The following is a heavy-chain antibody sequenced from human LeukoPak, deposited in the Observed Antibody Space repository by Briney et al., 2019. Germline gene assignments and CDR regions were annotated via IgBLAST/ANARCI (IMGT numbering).Heavy chain of an antibody. Sequence: ASVKVSCKVSGHTLAGLSMHWVRQAPGKGLEWMGGFDPEDGETIYAQKLQGRLTMTEDTSTDTAHMELSSLRSEDTAIYYCATSLFPYSANEDSWGQGTLVTVSS. CDR1: GHTLAGLS. CDR3: ATSLFPYSANEDS. D-gene: IGHD5-12*01. CDR2: FDPEDGET. V-gene: IGHV1-24*01. J-gene: IGHJ4*02.